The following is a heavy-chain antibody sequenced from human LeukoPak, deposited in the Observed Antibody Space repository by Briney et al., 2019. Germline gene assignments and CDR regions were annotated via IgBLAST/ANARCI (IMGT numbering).Heavy chain of an antibody. CDR1: GYTFTGYY. D-gene: IGHD3-22*01. Sequence: ASVKVSCKASGYTFTGYYMHWVRQAPGQGLEWMGWINPNSGGTNYARKFQGRVTMTRDTSISTAYMELSRLRSDDTAVYYCARARYSSGYYILFDYWGQGTLVTVSS. CDR3: ARARYSSGYYILFDY. CDR2: INPNSGGT. V-gene: IGHV1-2*02. J-gene: IGHJ4*02.